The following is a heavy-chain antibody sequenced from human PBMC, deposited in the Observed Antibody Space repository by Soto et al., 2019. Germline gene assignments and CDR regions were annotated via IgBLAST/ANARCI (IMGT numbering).Heavy chain of an antibody. J-gene: IGHJ6*02. CDR3: ARSGSGSHQSV. CDR1: GFTFSSYW. V-gene: IGHV3-74*01. D-gene: IGHD3-10*01. Sequence: GGSLRLSCAASGFTFSSYWMHWVRQPPGKGLVWVSRINSDGSSTRYADSVKGRFTISRDNAKNTLYLQMNSLRAEDTAVYYCARSGSGSHQSVWGQGTTVSVSS. CDR2: INSDGSST.